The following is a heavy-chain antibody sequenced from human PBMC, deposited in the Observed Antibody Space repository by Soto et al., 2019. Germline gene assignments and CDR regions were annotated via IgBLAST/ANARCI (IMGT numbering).Heavy chain of an antibody. CDR2: INAGNGNT. Sequence: AAVKVSCKACGYTFTSYAMHWVGQAPGQRLEGMGWINAGNGNTKYSQKFQGRVTITRDTSASTAYMELSSLRSEDTAVYYCARDQYYDSSGYLYWGQGTLVTVSS. CDR1: GYTFTSYA. V-gene: IGHV1-3*01. D-gene: IGHD3-22*01. CDR3: ARDQYYDSSGYLY. J-gene: IGHJ4*02.